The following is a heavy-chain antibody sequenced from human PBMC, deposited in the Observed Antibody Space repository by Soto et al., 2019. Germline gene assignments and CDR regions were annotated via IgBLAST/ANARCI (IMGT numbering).Heavy chain of an antibody. J-gene: IGHJ5*02. Sequence: SETLSLTCAVYGGSFSGYYWSWIRQPPGKGLEWIGEINHSGSTNYNPSLKGRVTISVDTSKNQFSLKLSSVTAADTAVYYCAHTNGDWFDPWGQGTLVTVSS. CDR2: INHSGST. CDR3: AHTNGDWFDP. CDR1: GGSFSGYY. D-gene: IGHD3-10*01. V-gene: IGHV4-34*01.